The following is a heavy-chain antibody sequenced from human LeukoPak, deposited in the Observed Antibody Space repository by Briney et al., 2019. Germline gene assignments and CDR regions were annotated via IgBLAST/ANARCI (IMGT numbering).Heavy chain of an antibody. CDR3: ARDALHYFDTSGYFSDF. CDR2: IYTSGST. V-gene: IGHV4-4*07. J-gene: IGHJ4*02. CDR1: GGSISSYY. Sequence: PSETLSLTCTVSGGSISSYYWGWIRQPAGKGLEWIGRIYTSGSTNYNPSLKSRVTMSVDTSKNQFSLRLNSVTAADTAVYYCARDALHYFDTSGYFSDFWGQGTLVTVSS. D-gene: IGHD3-22*01.